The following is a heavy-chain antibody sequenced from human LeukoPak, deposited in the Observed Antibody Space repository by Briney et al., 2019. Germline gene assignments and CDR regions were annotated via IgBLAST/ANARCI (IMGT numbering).Heavy chain of an antibody. CDR1: GFTFSSYG. Sequence: GGTLRLSCAASGFTFSSYGMSWVRQAPGKGLEWVSAISGSGGSTYYTDSVKGRFTISRDNSKNTLYLQMNSLRAEDTALYYCARVGVEMATHFDYWGQGTLVTVSS. J-gene: IGHJ4*02. CDR3: ARVGVEMATHFDY. CDR2: ISGSGGST. V-gene: IGHV3-23*01. D-gene: IGHD5-24*01.